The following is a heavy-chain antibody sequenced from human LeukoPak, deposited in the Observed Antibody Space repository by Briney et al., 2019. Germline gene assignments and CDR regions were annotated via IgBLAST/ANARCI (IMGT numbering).Heavy chain of an antibody. V-gene: IGHV4-39*01. CDR2: IYYTGRT. Sequence: SETLSLTCTVSGDSISDINHYCGWIRQPPGKELEWIGNIYYTGRTFYNTSLKSRVTTTRDTYKNQFSLNVSSLTTPDTAVYYCARHGPTDLASSYQFDCWGQATLITVSS. J-gene: IGHJ4*02. D-gene: IGHD3-3*01. CDR1: GDSISDINHY. CDR3: ARHGPTDLASSYQFDC.